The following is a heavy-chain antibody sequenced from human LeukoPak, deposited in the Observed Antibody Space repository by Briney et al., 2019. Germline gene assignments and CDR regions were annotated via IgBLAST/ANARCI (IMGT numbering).Heavy chain of an antibody. CDR2: ISWDGGST. CDR1: GFTFSTYS. J-gene: IGHJ4*02. CDR3: AKVSLRAMATPLDY. D-gene: IGHD5-18*01. Sequence: PSGTLSLTCAVSGFTFSTYSINWVRQAPGKGLEWVSGISWDGGSTYYADSVKGRFTISRDNSKNSLYLQMNSLRTEDTALYYCAKVSLRAMATPLDYWGQGTLVTVSS. V-gene: IGHV3-43*01.